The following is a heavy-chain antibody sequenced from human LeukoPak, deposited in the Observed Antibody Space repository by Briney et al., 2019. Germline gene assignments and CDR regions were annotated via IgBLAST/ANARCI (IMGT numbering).Heavy chain of an antibody. CDR3: AKDQNWRISSGYPPDY. CDR2: ISYDGSNK. D-gene: IGHD3-22*01. CDR1: DFSFSSYG. J-gene: IGHJ4*02. Sequence: GGSLRLSCAASDFSFSSYGMHWVRQAPGKGLEWVAVISYDGSNKYYADSVKGRFTISRDNSKNTLYLQMNSLRAEDTAVYYCAKDQNWRISSGYPPDYWGQGTLVTVSS. V-gene: IGHV3-30*18.